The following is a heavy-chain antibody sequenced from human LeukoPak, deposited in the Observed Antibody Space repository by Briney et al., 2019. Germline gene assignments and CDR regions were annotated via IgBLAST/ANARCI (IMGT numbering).Heavy chain of an antibody. CDR2: ISSSGSSI. V-gene: IGHV3-11*01. D-gene: IGHD6-19*01. CDR3: ARVPSGEYNSGWPPFQY. J-gene: IGHJ1*01. Sequence: GGSLRLSCAASGFTFSDFYMSWMRQAPGKGLEWVSYISSSGSSIYYADSVRGRFTISRDNAKNSLYLQMNSLRAEDTAVYYCARVPSGEYNSGWPPFQYWGQGTLVTVSS. CDR1: GFTFSDFY.